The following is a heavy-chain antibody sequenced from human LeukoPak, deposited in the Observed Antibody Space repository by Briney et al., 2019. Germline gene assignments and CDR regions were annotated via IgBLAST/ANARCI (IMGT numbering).Heavy chain of an antibody. CDR2: IIPIFGTA. Sequence: GASVRVSCKASGGTFRSYAISWVRQAPGQGLEWMGGIIPIFGTANYAQKFQGRVTITADESTSTAYMELSSLRSEDTAVYYCARNIVATTHYYYGMDVWGKGTTVTVSS. CDR1: GGTFRSYA. J-gene: IGHJ6*04. V-gene: IGHV1-69*01. D-gene: IGHD5-12*01. CDR3: ARNIVATTHYYYGMDV.